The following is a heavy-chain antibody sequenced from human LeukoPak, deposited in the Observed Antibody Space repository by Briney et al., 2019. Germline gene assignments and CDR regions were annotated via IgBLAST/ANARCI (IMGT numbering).Heavy chain of an antibody. Sequence: SVKVSCKASGFTFTSFAIQWVRQARGQRLEWIGWIVVGSGNTKYAQKFQGRVTITRDLSTSTAYMELSSLRSEDSAVYYCAADVIPGPKGFVPWGQGTLVTVSS. V-gene: IGHV1-58*02. D-gene: IGHD2-21*01. CDR3: AADVIPGPKGFVP. J-gene: IGHJ5*02. CDR1: GFTFTSFA. CDR2: IVVGSGNT.